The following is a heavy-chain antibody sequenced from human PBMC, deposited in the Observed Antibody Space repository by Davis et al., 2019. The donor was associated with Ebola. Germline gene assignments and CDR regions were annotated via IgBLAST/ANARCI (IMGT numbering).Heavy chain of an antibody. CDR2: IYYSGST. CDR3: ARDWAYYYDSSDHYGMDV. CDR1: GGSFSGYY. V-gene: IGHV4-31*11. J-gene: IGHJ6*02. Sequence: SETLSLTCAVYGGSFSGYYWSWIRQHPGKGLEWIGYIYYSGSTYYNPSLKSRVTISVDTSKNQFSLKLSSVTAADTAVYYCARDWAYYYDSSDHYGMDVWGQGTTVTVSS. D-gene: IGHD3-22*01.